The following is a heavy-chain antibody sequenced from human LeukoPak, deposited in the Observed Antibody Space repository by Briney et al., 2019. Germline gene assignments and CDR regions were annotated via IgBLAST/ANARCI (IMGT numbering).Heavy chain of an antibody. V-gene: IGHV4-34*01. CDR2: INHSGST. J-gene: IGHJ3*02. CDR3: ARGLDTKLDAFDI. D-gene: IGHD2-15*01. Sequence: SSETLSLTCAVYGGSFSGYYWTWIRQPPGKGLEWIGEINHSGSTNYNPSLKSRVTISVDTSKNQFSLKLSSVTAADTAVYYCARGLDTKLDAFDIWGQGTMVTVSS. CDR1: GGSFSGYY.